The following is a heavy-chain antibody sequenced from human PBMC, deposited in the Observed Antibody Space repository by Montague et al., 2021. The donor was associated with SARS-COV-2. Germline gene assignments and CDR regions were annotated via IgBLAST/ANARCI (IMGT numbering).Heavy chain of an antibody. CDR1: GASISSSTYY. Sequence: SETLSLTCTVSGASISSSTYYWGWIRQPPGKGLEWIGSMYYSGSTYYNPSLKSRVTISVDTSKKQFSLKLSSVTAADTAVYYCARQPRNYYDSGSYWPLGDYWGQGTLGTVSS. D-gene: IGHD3-10*01. J-gene: IGHJ4*02. CDR2: MYYSGST. V-gene: IGHV4-39*01. CDR3: ARQPRNYYDSGSYWPLGDY.